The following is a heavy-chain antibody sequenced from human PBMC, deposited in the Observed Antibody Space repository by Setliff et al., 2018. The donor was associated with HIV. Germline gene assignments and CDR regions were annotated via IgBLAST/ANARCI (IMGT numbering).Heavy chain of an antibody. Sequence: KASETLSLTCAVYGGSFSGYYWSWIRQSPGKGLEWIGEINHSGSTNYDPSLKSRVTILGDTSKNQFSLKLSSVTAAATAVYYCARRAGSDYFTRFDYWGQGTLVTVSS. D-gene: IGHD3-10*01. CDR3: ARRAGSDYFTRFDY. CDR1: GGSFSGYY. V-gene: IGHV4-34*01. CDR2: INHSGST. J-gene: IGHJ4*02.